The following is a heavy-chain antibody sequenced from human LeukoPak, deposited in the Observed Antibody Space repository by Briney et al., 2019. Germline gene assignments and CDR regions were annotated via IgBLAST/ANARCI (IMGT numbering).Heavy chain of an antibody. CDR2: IYTSGST. Sequence: PSETLSLTCTVSGGSISSYYWSWIRQPAGKGLECIGRIYTSGSTNYNPSLKSRVTMSVDTSKNQFSLNLSSVTAADTAVYYCARRFDFVYDYVYYFDSWGQGTLVTVSS. V-gene: IGHV4-4*07. CDR3: ARRFDFVYDYVYYFDS. CDR1: GGSISSYY. D-gene: IGHD5/OR15-5a*01. J-gene: IGHJ4*02.